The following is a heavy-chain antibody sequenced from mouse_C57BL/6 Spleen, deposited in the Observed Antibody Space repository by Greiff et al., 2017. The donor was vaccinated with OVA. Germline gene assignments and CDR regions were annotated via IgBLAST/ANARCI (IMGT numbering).Heavy chain of an antibody. CDR2: INPNNGGT. Sequence: EVQLQQSGPELVKPGASVKISCKASGYTFTDYYMNWVKQSHGKSLEWIGDINPNNGGTSYNQKFKGKATLTVDKSSSTAYMELRSLTSEDSAVYYCAREGVTTVVKAGYFDVWGTGTTVTVSS. D-gene: IGHD1-1*01. J-gene: IGHJ1*03. CDR3: AREGVTTVVKAGYFDV. CDR1: GYTFTDYY. V-gene: IGHV1-26*01.